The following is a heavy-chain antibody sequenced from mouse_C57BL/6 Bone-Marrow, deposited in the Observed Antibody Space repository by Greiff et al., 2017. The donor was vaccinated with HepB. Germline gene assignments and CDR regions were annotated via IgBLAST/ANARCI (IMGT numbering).Heavy chain of an antibody. CDR1: GYTFTSYW. CDR2: IYPGSGST. D-gene: IGHD1-1*01. CDR3: ARSTITTVADWYFDV. Sequence: QVQLQQSGAELVKPGASVKMSCKASGYTFTSYWITWVKQRPGQGLEWIGDIYPGSGSTNYNEKFKSKATLTVDTSSSTAYMQLSSLTSEDSAVYYCARSTITTVADWYFDVWGTGTTVTVSS. J-gene: IGHJ1*03. V-gene: IGHV1-55*01.